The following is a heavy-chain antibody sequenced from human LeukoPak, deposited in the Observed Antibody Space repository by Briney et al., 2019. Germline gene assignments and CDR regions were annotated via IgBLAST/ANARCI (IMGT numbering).Heavy chain of an antibody. CDR1: GFTFSSYA. Sequence: GGSLRLSCSASGFTFSSYAMHWVRQAPGKGLEYVSAISSNGGSTYYADSVEGRFTISRDNSKNTLYLQMSSLRAEDTAVYYCVKGYCSSTSCLIDYWGQGTLVTVSS. D-gene: IGHD2-2*01. V-gene: IGHV3-64D*06. CDR2: ISSNGGST. J-gene: IGHJ4*02. CDR3: VKGYCSSTSCLIDY.